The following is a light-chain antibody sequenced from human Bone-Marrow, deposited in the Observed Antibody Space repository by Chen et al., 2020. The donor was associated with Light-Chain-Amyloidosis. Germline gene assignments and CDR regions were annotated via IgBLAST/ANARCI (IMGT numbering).Light chain of an antibody. CDR3: QQSYSTLGIT. J-gene: IGKJ5*01. CDR2: AAS. CDR1: QSISSY. Sequence: DIQMTQSPPSLSASVGDRVTITCRASQSISSYLNWYQQKPGKAPKLLIYAASSLQSGVPSRFSGSGSGTDFTLTISSLQPEDFATYYCQQSYSTLGITFGQGTRLEIK. V-gene: IGKV1-39*01.